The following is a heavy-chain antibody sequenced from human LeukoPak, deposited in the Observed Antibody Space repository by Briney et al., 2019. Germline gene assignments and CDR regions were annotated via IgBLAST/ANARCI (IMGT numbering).Heavy chain of an antibody. CDR2: INWNGGNT. CDR1: GFTFDDYG. D-gene: IGHD2-15*01. V-gene: IGHV3-20*04. J-gene: IGHJ5*02. Sequence: GGSLRLSCAASGFTFDDYGMSWVRQGPGKGLEWVSGINWNGGNTGYADSVKGRFTIFRDNAKNSLYLKMDSLRVEDTALYYCARTSDGSWFDPWGQGTLVTVSS. CDR3: ARTSDGSWFDP.